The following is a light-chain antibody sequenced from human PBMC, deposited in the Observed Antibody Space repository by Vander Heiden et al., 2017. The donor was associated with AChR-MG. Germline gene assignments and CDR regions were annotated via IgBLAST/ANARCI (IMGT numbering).Light chain of an antibody. V-gene: IGKV3-20*01. CDR3: QEYGSSTPYT. J-gene: IGKJ2*01. CDR2: GTS. Sequence: ELVLTQSPGPLPLSPGERATLSCRASQSVSSDYLAWYQQIPGQAPRLLIYGTSNRAAGIPDRFSGSGSGTDFTLTISRLEPEDFAVYYCQEYGSSTPYTFGQGTKLEIK. CDR1: QSVSSDY.